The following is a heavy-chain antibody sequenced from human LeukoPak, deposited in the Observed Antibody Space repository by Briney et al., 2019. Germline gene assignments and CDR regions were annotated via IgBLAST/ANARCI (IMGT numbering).Heavy chain of an antibody. CDR2: TTGSGDST. J-gene: IGHJ4*02. D-gene: IGHD3-22*01. Sequence: PGGSLRLSCAASGFTFKNYAMSWVRQAPGKGLEWVSSTTGSGDSTYYADSVKGRFTISRDNSKNTLYLQMHSLRAEDTAVYYCARDAYYDGSGSVIGGQGTLVTVSS. V-gene: IGHV3-23*01. CDR1: GFTFKNYA. CDR3: ARDAYYDGSGSVI.